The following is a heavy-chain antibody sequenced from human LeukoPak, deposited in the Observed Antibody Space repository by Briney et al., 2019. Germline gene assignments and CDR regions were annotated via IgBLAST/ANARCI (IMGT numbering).Heavy chain of an antibody. Sequence: ASVKVSCKASGYTFTSYGISWVRQAPGQGLEWMGWISAYNGNTNYAQKLQGRVTMTTDTSTSTAYKELRSLRSDDTAVYYCARGPYSSGWYYYYGMDVWGQGTTVTVSS. CDR2: ISAYNGNT. CDR3: ARGPYSSGWYYYYGMDV. V-gene: IGHV1-18*01. CDR1: GYTFTSYG. D-gene: IGHD6-19*01. J-gene: IGHJ6*02.